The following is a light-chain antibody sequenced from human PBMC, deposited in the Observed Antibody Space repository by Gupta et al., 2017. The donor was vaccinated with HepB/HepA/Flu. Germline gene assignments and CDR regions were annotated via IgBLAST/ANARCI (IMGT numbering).Light chain of an antibody. J-gene: IGLJ2*01. Sequence: ALTPPASVPGPPGKSLNITCTRTTSNIGYYNDVSWYQQHPGKAPKLMIYDVIRRPAGVANRFSGSQSDNTASLTISRLQAEDEDDYYCSSFRLGGSLVFGGGTKVTVL. CDR1: TSNIGYYND. CDR3: SSFRLGGSLV. V-gene: IGLV2-14*03. CDR2: DVI.